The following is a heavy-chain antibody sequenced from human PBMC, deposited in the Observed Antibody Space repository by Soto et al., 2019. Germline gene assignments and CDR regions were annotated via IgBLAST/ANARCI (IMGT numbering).Heavy chain of an antibody. D-gene: IGHD3-9*01. CDR2: ISGSARST. Sequence: EVQLLESGGGLVQPGGSLRLSCAASGFTFSSYAMSWVRRAPGKGLEWVSAISGSARSTKYADSVKGRFTISRDNSKNPLFLQMSSLRAEDTAVYYCAKDVHYDIVTGIEYFHHWAQGTLVTVSS. CDR1: GFTFSSYA. CDR3: AKDVHYDIVTGIEYFHH. V-gene: IGHV3-23*01. J-gene: IGHJ1*01.